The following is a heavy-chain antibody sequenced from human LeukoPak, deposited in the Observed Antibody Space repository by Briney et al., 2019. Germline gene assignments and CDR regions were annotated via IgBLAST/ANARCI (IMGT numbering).Heavy chain of an antibody. CDR2: ISSSSSYI. CDR1: GFTFSSYG. D-gene: IGHD3-22*01. V-gene: IGHV3-21*01. J-gene: IGHJ4*02. CDR3: ARDLYDSSGYYPGSTYDY. Sequence: GGSLRLSCAASGFTFSSYGMNWVRQAPGKGLEWVSSISSSSSYIYYADSVKGRFTISRDNAKNSLYLQMNSLRAVDTAVYYCARDLYDSSGYYPGSTYDYWGQGTLVTVSS.